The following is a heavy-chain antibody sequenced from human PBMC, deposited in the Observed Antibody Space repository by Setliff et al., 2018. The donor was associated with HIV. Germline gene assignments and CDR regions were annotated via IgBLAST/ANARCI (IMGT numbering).Heavy chain of an antibody. CDR1: GFTFDDYI. V-gene: IGHV3-43*01. Sequence: PGGSLRLSCAASGFTFDDYIMHWVRQAPGKGLEWVSLISWDGGSTYYADSVKGRFTISRDNSKNSLYLQMNSLRTDDTALYYCAKDIGRRGTAGAGSFDYWGQGTLVTVSS. D-gene: IGHD6-13*01. CDR3: AKDIGRRGTAGAGSFDY. CDR2: ISWDGGST. J-gene: IGHJ4*02.